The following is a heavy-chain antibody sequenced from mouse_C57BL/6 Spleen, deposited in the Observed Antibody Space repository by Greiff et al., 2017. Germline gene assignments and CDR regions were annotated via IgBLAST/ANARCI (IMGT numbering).Heavy chain of an antibody. CDR2: IYPSASDT. CDR1: GYTFTSYW. D-gene: IGHD2-4*01. J-gene: IGHJ2*01. Sequence: VQLQQPGAELVKPGASVKVSCKASGYTFTSYWMHWVKQRPGQGLEWIGRIYPSASDTNYNQKFKGKATLTVDKSSSTAYMQLSSLTSEYSAVYYCAIGEYDYDAYCDDWGQGTTLTVSS. V-gene: IGHV1-74*01. CDR3: AIGEYDYDAYCDD.